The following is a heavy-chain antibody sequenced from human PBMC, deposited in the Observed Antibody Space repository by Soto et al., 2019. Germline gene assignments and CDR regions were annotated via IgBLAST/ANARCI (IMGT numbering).Heavy chain of an antibody. V-gene: IGHV1-69*12. D-gene: IGHD3-3*01. CDR1: GGTFSSYA. Sequence: QVQLVQSGTEVKRPGSSVNVSCKASGGTFSSYAVSWVRQAPGQGLEWMGGIIPMFGTANYAPNFQDRVTITADASTSIAYMDLSRLRSEDTAVYYCATGLFRFLEGTQSYNWFDPWGQGTLVIVTS. CDR3: ATGLFRFLEGTQSYNWFDP. J-gene: IGHJ5*02. CDR2: IIPMFGTA.